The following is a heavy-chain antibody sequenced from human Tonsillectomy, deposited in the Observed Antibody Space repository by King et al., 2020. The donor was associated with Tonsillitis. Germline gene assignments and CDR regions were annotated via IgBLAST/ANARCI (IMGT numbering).Heavy chain of an antibody. J-gene: IGHJ4*02. D-gene: IGHD3-10*01. Sequence: QLQESGPGLVKPSETLSLTCTVSGGSISSSSYYWGWIRQPPGKGLEWIGSIYYSGSTYYNPSLKSRVTISVDTSKNQFSLKLSSVTAADTAVYYCARLGYYYGSGSYYPREEYYFDYWGQGTLVTVSS. V-gene: IGHV4-39*01. CDR2: IYYSGST. CDR1: GGSISSSSYY. CDR3: ARLGYYYGSGSYYPREEYYFDY.